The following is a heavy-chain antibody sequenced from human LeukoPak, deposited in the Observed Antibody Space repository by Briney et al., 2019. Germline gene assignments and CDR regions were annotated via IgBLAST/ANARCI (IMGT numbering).Heavy chain of an antibody. D-gene: IGHD3-22*01. CDR2: INPNSGGT. V-gene: IGHV1-2*02. J-gene: IGHJ3*02. CDR1: GYTFTGYY. CDR3: ARVRLDSSGYSWLGAFDI. Sequence: ASVKVSCKASGYTFTGYYLHWVRQAPGQGLEWMGWINPNSGGTNYAQKFQGRVTMTRDTSISTAYMELSRLRSDDTAVYYCARVRLDSSGYSWLGAFDIWGQGTMVTVSS.